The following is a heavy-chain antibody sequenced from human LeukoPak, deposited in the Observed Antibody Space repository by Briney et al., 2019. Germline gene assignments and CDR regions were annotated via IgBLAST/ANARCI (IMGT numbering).Heavy chain of an antibody. J-gene: IGHJ5*02. D-gene: IGHD6-13*01. CDR1: GYTFTSYY. V-gene: IGHV1-46*01. CDR3: ARDPREGSSWFNWFDP. CDR2: INPSGGST. Sequence: ASVKVSCKASGYTFTSYYMHWVRQAPGQGLEWMGIINPSGGSTSYAQKFQGRVTMTRDTSASTVYMELSSLRSEDTAAYYCARDPREGSSWFNWFDPWGQGTLVTVSS.